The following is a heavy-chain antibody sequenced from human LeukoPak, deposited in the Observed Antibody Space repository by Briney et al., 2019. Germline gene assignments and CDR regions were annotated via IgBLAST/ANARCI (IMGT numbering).Heavy chain of an antibody. CDR2: IRSTANGYAP. CDR3: ARDHSSSCQLFDY. Sequence: GGSLRLSCAASGFPLSGSALHWVRQASGKGLEWVGCIRSTANGYAPAYAASVKGRFTISRDDSKHTAYLQMDSLKTEDTAVYYCARDHSSSCQLFDYWGQGTLVTVSS. D-gene: IGHD6-13*01. V-gene: IGHV3-73*01. J-gene: IGHJ4*02. CDR1: GFPLSGSA.